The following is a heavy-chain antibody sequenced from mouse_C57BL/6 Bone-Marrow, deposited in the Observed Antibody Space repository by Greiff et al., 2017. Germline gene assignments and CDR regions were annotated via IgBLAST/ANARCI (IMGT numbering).Heavy chain of an antibody. Sequence: EVQRVESGGGLVKPGGSLKLSCAASGFTFSSYAMSWVRQTPEKRLEWVATISDGGSYTYYPDNVKGRFTISRDNAKNNLYLQMSHLKSEDTAMDYCARYGYDGAWCAYWGQGTLVTVSA. CDR3: ARYGYDGAWCAY. V-gene: IGHV5-4*01. CDR2: ISDGGSYT. D-gene: IGHD2-2*01. CDR1: GFTFSSYA. J-gene: IGHJ3*01.